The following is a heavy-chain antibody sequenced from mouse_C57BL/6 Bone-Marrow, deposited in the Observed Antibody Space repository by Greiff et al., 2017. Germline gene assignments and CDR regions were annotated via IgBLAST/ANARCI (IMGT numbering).Heavy chain of an antibody. Sequence: EVQLQESVAELVRPGASVKLSCTASGFNIKNTYMHWVKQRPVQGLEWIGRIDPANGSTKYAPKFKGKATITADTSSNTAYLQLSSLTSEDTAIYYCARDSSGYYYAMDYWGQGTSVTVSS. CDR2: IDPANGST. CDR3: ARDSSGYYYAMDY. J-gene: IGHJ4*01. CDR1: GFNIKNTY. D-gene: IGHD3-2*02. V-gene: IGHV14-3*01.